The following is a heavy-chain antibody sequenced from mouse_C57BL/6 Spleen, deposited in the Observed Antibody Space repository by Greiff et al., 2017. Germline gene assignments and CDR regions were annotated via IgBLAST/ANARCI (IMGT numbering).Heavy chain of an antibody. CDR3: ARSVVPHFDV. Sequence: QVQLQQPGTGLVKPGASVKLSCKASGYTFTSYWMHWVRQSPGQGLEWIGYISPSTDGTNYNENFTSKATLTVDKSSSTAYMPLSSPTSEDAAVYYCARSVVPHFDVWGTGTTVTVSS. D-gene: IGHD2-10*02. CDR1: GYTFTSYW. CDR2: ISPSTDGT. J-gene: IGHJ1*03. V-gene: IGHV1-53*01.